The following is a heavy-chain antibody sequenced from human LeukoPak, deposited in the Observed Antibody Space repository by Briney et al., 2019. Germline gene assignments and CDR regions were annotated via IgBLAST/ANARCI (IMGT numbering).Heavy chain of an antibody. CDR1: GFTFSSYG. D-gene: IGHD3-22*01. CDR3: AREPKGYYDSSGYFDY. CDR2: ISGSGGST. J-gene: IGHJ4*02. Sequence: GGSLRLSCAASGFTFSSYGMSWVRQAPGKGLEWVSAISGSGGSTYYADSVKGRFTISRDNSKHTLYLQINSLRAEDTAVYYCAREPKGYYDSSGYFDYWGQGTLVTVSS. V-gene: IGHV3-23*01.